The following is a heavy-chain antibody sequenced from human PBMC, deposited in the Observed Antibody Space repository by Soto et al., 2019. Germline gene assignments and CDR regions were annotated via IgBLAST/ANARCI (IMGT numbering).Heavy chain of an antibody. CDR1: GFTFSSYA. V-gene: IGHV3-23*01. D-gene: IGHD6-19*01. J-gene: IGHJ4*02. CDR2: ISGSGGST. Sequence: GGSLRLSCAASGFTFSSYAMSWVRQAPGKGLEWVSAISGSGGSTYYADSVKGRFTISRDNSKNTLYLQMNSLRAEDTAVYYCAKGVRTVAGRKKYYFDYWGQGTLVTVSS. CDR3: AKGVRTVAGRKKYYFDY.